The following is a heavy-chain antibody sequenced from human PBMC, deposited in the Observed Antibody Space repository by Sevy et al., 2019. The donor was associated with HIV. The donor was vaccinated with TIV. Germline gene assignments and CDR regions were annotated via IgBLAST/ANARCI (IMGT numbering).Heavy chain of an antibody. V-gene: IGHV3-23*01. CDR2: IYGSGGTT. D-gene: IGHD3-22*01. CDR3: AGARYDGSGSFDAFDI. Sequence: GGSLRLSCKPSGFTFITYAMNWVRQAPGKGLEWVSTIYGSGGTTYYADSVMGRFTISRDNSKNTLYLQMDSLRTEDTAIYYCAGARYDGSGSFDAFDIWGQGTMVTVSS. CDR1: GFTFITYA. J-gene: IGHJ3*02.